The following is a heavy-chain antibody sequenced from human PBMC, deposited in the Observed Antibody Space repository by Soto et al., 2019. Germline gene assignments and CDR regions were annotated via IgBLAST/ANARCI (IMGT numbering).Heavy chain of an antibody. CDR1: GYTISSYY. CDR3: ARDPHRLRYFVWKFDY. D-gene: IGHD3-9*01. J-gene: IGHJ4*02. Sequence: SMKVSCKASGYTISSYYMHWERQSHRKALEWMGIINPSGGSTSYEQKFQGRVTMTRDTSTSTVYMELSSLRSEDTAAYYCARDPHRLRYFVWKFDYWCQGTLVNVSS. CDR2: INPSGGST. V-gene: IGHV1-46*01.